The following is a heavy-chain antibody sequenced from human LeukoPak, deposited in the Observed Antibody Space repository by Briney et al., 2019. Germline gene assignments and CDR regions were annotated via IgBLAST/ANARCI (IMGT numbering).Heavy chain of an antibody. V-gene: IGHV3-23*01. CDR2: ISGSGGST. CDR1: GFTFSSYA. J-gene: IGHJ4*02. Sequence: GGSVRLSCAASGFTFSSYAMSWVRQAPGKGLEWVSNISGSGGSTYYADSVKGRFTISRDNSKNTLFLQMNSLRAEDTAVYYCAKDQDFWPGIFDYWGQGTLVTVSS. D-gene: IGHD3-3*01. CDR3: AKDQDFWPGIFDY.